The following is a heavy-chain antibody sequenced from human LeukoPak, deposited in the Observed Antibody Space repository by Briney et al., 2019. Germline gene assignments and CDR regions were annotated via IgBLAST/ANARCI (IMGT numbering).Heavy chain of an antibody. CDR1: GYTFTGYY. J-gene: IGHJ6*02. CDR2: INPNGGGT. V-gene: IGHV1-2*02. D-gene: IGHD3-10*01. Sequence: ASVKVSCKASGYTFTGYYMHWVRQAPGQGLEWMGWINPNGGGTNYAQKFQGRVTMTRDTSISTAYMELSRLRSDDTAVYYCASARGQPLYYYYYGMDVWGQGTTVTVSS. CDR3: ASARGQPLYYYYYGMDV.